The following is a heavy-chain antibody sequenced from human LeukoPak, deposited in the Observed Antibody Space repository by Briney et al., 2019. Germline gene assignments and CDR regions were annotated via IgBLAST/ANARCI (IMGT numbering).Heavy chain of an antibody. CDR1: GYTLTSYD. CDR2: MNPNSGNT. Sequence: ASVKVSCKASGYTLTSYDINWVRQATGQGLEWMGWMNPNSGNTGYAQKFQGRVTMIRNTSISTAYMELSSLRSEDTAVYYCAVYDSSGYYYSNDAFDIWGQGTMVTVSS. CDR3: AVYDSSGYYYSNDAFDI. V-gene: IGHV1-8*01. D-gene: IGHD3-22*01. J-gene: IGHJ3*02.